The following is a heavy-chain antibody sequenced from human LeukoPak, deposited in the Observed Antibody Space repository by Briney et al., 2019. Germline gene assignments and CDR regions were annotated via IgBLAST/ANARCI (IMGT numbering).Heavy chain of an antibody. Sequence: SVKVSCKASGYTFTSYYMHWVRQAPGQGLEWMGGIIPIFGTANYAQKFQGRVTITADKSTSTAYMELSSLRSEDTAVYYCARDGGNLDYYYYYMDVWGKGTTVTVSS. CDR1: GYTFTSYY. J-gene: IGHJ6*03. V-gene: IGHV1-69*06. CDR3: ARDGGNLDYYYYYMDV. D-gene: IGHD3-16*01. CDR2: IIPIFGTA.